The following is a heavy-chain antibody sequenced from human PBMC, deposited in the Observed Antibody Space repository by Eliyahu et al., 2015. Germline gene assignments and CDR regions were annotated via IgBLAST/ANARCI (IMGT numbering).Heavy chain of an antibody. CDR2: IRSKRNNYAT. J-gene: IGHJ4*02. Sequence: GKGLEWIGYIRSKRNNYATAYAASVNGRFTISRDDSKHTATLHMNSLQTADTAVYYCTIPAPTKTSYYFDSWGQGTLVAVSS. CDR3: TIPAPTKTSYYFDS. D-gene: IGHD5-12*01. V-gene: IGHV3-73*01.